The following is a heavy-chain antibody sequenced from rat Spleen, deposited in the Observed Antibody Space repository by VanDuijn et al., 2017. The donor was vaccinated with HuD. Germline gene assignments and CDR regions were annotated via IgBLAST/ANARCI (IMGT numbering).Heavy chain of an antibody. V-gene: IGHV5-7*01. CDR2: ISYDGSST. CDR3: ARRHYGYTDYFDY. CDR1: GFTFSDYY. J-gene: IGHJ2*01. D-gene: IGHD1-9*01. Sequence: EVQLVESGGGLVQPGRSMKLSCAASGFTFSDYYMAWVRQAPKKGLEWVATISYDGSSTYYRDSVKGRFTISRDNAKSTLSLQMDSLRSEDTATYYCARRHYGYTDYFDYWGQGVMVTVSS.